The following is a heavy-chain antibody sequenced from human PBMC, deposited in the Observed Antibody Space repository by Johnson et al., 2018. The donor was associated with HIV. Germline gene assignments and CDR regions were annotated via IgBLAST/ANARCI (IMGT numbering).Heavy chain of an antibody. D-gene: IGHD5-12*01. Sequence: VQLVESGGGWVQPGGSLSLSCAASGFTFSDSYMNWIRQAPGKGLEWVSVIYSDGSTYYADSVQGRFTVSRDNSQNLLYLQLSSLRADDTAVDYCARDVPSFFTSGVLDDALDIWGPGTMFTVSP. CDR2: IYSDGST. J-gene: IGHJ3*02. CDR3: ARDVPSFFTSGVLDDALDI. V-gene: IGHV3-66*01. CDR1: GFTFSDSY.